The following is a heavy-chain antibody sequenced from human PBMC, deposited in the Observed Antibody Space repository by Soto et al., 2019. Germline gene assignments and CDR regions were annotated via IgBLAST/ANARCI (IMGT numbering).Heavy chain of an antibody. CDR3: AREASDTAMEYYYYSGMDV. J-gene: IGHJ6*02. D-gene: IGHD5-18*01. Sequence: PGGSLRLSCAASGFTFSSYAMHWVRQAPGKGLEWVAVISYDGSNKYYADSVKGRFTISRDNSKNTLYLQMNSLRAEDTAVYYCAREASDTAMEYYYYSGMDVWGQGTTVTV. CDR1: GFTFSSYA. CDR2: ISYDGSNK. V-gene: IGHV3-30-3*01.